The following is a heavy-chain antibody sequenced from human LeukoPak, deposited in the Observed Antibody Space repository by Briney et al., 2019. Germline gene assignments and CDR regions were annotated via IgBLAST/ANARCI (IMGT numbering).Heavy chain of an antibody. V-gene: IGHV3-21*01. Sequence: PGGSLRLSCAASGFTFSSYSMNWVRQAPGKGLEWVSSISSSSSYIYYADSVKGRFTISRDNAKNSLYLQMNSLRAEDTAVYYCARDRGSSWPGGFDYRGQGTLVTVSS. CDR3: ARDRGSSWPGGFDY. J-gene: IGHJ4*02. D-gene: IGHD6-13*01. CDR1: GFTFSSYS. CDR2: ISSSSSYI.